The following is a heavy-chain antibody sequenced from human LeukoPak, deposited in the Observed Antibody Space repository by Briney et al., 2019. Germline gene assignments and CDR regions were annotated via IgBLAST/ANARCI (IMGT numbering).Heavy chain of an antibody. J-gene: IGHJ4*02. Sequence: GGSLRLSCAASGFTFYTFAMLWVRQAPGKGLEWLAVLSYDGSNKDYADSAKGRFTISRDNSKNTLYLQLSSLRTEDTAVYYCVIWTRPSNGLRSGWFDNWGQGTLVTVSS. V-gene: IGHV3-30-3*01. CDR2: LSYDGSNK. CDR3: VIWTRPSNGLRSGWFDN. CDR1: GFTFYTFA. D-gene: IGHD6-19*01.